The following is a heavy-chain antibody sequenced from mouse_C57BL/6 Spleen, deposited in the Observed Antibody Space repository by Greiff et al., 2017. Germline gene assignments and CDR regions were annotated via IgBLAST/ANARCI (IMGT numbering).Heavy chain of an antibody. CDR1: GYTFTSYW. Sequence: QVQLQQPGTELVQPGASVKLSCKASGYTFTSYWMHWVKQRPGQGLEWIGNINPSNGGTNYNEKFKSKATLTVDKSSSTAYMQLSSLTSEDSAVYYCARSALFITTVVGYWGQGTTLTVSS. J-gene: IGHJ2*01. D-gene: IGHD1-1*01. V-gene: IGHV1-53*01. CDR2: INPSNGGT. CDR3: ARSALFITTVVGY.